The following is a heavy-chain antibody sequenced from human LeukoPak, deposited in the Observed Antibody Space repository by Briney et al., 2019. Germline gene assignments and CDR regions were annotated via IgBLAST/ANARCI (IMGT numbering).Heavy chain of an antibody. D-gene: IGHD3-3*01. CDR3: ARDGAYDFWSGYSSGGRWFDP. CDR1: GGSISSSSYY. V-gene: IGHV4-39*07. Sequence: SETLSLTCTVSGGSISSSSYYWGWIRQPPGKGLEWIGSIYYSGSTYYNPSLKSRVTISVYTSKNQFSLKLSSVTAADTAVYYCARDGAYDFWSGYSSGGRWFDPWGQGTLVTVSS. J-gene: IGHJ5*02. CDR2: IYYSGST.